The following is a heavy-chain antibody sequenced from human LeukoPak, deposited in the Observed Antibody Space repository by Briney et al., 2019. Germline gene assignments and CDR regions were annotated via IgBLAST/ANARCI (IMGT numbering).Heavy chain of an antibody. V-gene: IGHV4-38-2*02. CDR1: GYSISSGYY. D-gene: IGHD3-9*01. CDR2: IYHSGST. Sequence: SETLSLTCTVSGYSISSGYYWGWIRQPPGKGLEWIGSIYHSGSTYYNPSLKSRVTISVDMSKNQFSLKLSPVTAADTAVYYCASVNDILTYYFDYWGQGTLVTVSS. CDR3: ASVNDILTYYFDY. J-gene: IGHJ4*02.